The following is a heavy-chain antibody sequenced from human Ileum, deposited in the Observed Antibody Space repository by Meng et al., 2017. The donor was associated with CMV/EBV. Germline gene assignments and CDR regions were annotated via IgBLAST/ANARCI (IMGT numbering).Heavy chain of an antibody. V-gene: IGHV4-61*03. CDR2: ISYPGST. CDR1: GYSVSSDTSY. D-gene: IGHD3-10*01. CDR3: ARGLGYPRESAY. J-gene: IGHJ4*02. Sequence: SETLSLTCTVSGYSVSSDTSYWSWIRQPPGKGLEWIGYISYPGSTNCNPSLTSRATISIDTYKNHFSLNLRYVTAADTAVYFCARGLGYPRESAYWGQGTLVTVSS.